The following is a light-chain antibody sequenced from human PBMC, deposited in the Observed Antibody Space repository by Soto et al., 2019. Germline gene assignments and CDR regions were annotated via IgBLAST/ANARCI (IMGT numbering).Light chain of an antibody. CDR3: QQYNSSPPYS. V-gene: IGKV1-5*03. J-gene: IGKJ2*03. CDR1: QSISSW. Sequence: DIQMTQSPSTLSASVGDRVTITCRASQSISSWLAWYQQKPGKAPKLLIYKASSLESGVPSRFSGSGSGTEFNLTISSLQPDDFATYYCQQYNSSPPYSFGQGTKLEIK. CDR2: KAS.